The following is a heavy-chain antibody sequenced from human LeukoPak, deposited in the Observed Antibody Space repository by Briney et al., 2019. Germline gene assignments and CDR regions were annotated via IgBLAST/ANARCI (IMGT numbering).Heavy chain of an antibody. CDR2: IYYSGST. CDR3: AREGYYDSSGYYIDY. Sequence: SETLSLTCTVSGGSISSGGYYWSWLRQHPGKGLEWIGYIYYSGSTYYNPSLKSRVTISVDTSKNQFSLKLSSVTAADTAVYYCAREGYYDSSGYYIDYWGQGTLVTVSS. J-gene: IGHJ4*02. D-gene: IGHD3-22*01. CDR1: GGSISSGGYY. V-gene: IGHV4-31*03.